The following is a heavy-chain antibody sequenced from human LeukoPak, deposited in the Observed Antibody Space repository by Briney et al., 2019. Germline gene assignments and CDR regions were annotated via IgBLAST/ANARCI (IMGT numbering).Heavy chain of an antibody. V-gene: IGHV4-30-4*01. D-gene: IGHD4-17*01. J-gene: IGHJ4*02. CDR2: IYYSGST. Sequence: SQTLSLTCTVSGGSISSGDYYWSWIRQPPGKGLEWIGYIYYSGSTYYNPSLESRVTISVDTSKNQFSLKLSSVTAADTAVYYCARAYGDYVPFDYWGQGTLVTVSS. CDR3: ARAYGDYVPFDY. CDR1: GGSISSGDYY.